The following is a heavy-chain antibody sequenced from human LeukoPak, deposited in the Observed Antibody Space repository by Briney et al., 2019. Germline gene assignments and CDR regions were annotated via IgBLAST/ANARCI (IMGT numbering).Heavy chain of an antibody. CDR2: IWHSGIT. J-gene: IGHJ4*01. Sequence: SETLSLTCAVSGGSISSSNWWSWVRQPPGKGLEWIGEIWHSGITNFNPSLKSRLTISVDTSKNQFSLKLTSVTAADTAVYYCARAPGTTFDYWGHGNMVTVSS. V-gene: IGHV4-4*02. CDR3: ARAPGTTFDY. D-gene: IGHD4-17*01. CDR1: GGSISSSNW.